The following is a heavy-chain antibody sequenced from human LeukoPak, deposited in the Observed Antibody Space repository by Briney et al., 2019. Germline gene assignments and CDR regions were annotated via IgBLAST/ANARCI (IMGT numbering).Heavy chain of an antibody. D-gene: IGHD5-24*01. CDR2: IIPIFGTA. J-gene: IGHJ6*03. CDR1: GGTFSSYA. CDR3: ARXREGSSHYYYYYYMDV. Sequence: ASVKVSCKASGGTFSSYAISWVRQAPGQGLEWMGRIIPIFGTANYAQKFQGRVTITADKSTSTAYMELSSLRSEDTAEYYCARXREGSSHYYYYYYMDVWGKGTTVTVSS. V-gene: IGHV1-69*06.